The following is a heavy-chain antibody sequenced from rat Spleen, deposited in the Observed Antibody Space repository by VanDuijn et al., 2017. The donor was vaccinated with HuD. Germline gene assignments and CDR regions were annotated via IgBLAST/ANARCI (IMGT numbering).Heavy chain of an antibody. J-gene: IGHJ3*01. CDR2: ISTGGGNT. CDR3: ARHALMYTTDPFVY. Sequence: EVQLVESGGGLVQPGRSLKLSCAASGFSFSDYNMAWVRQAPKKGLEWVASISTGGGNTYYPESVKGRFTISKNNAKRTLYLQMNSLRSEDTATYYCARHALMYTTDPFVYWGQGTLVTVSS. V-gene: IGHV5-25*01. CDR1: GFSFSDYN. D-gene: IGHD1-6*01.